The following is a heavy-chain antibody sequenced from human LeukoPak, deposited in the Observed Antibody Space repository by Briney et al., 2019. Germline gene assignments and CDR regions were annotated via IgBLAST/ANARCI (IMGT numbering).Heavy chain of an antibody. V-gene: IGHV3-74*01. CDR3: TTDPEVPFDY. Sequence: GGSLRLSCAASGFTFSSYWMHWVRQAPGKGLVWVSRINSDGSSTSYADSVKGRFTISRDNAKNTLYLQMNSLKTEDTAVYYCTTDPEVPFDYWGQGTLVTVSS. CDR2: INSDGSST. J-gene: IGHJ4*02. CDR1: GFTFSSYW.